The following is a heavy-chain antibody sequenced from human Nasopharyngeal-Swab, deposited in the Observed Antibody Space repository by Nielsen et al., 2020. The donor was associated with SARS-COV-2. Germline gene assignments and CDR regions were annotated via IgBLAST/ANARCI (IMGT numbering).Heavy chain of an antibody. Sequence: WIRQPPGKGLEWIGYIYHSGSTYYNPSLKSRVTISVDRSKNQFSLKLSSVTAAGTAVYYCAREGGYCGGDCPEYFDYWGQGTLVTVSS. D-gene: IGHD2-21*02. CDR2: IYHSGST. J-gene: IGHJ4*02. CDR3: AREGGYCGGDCPEYFDY. V-gene: IGHV4-30-2*01.